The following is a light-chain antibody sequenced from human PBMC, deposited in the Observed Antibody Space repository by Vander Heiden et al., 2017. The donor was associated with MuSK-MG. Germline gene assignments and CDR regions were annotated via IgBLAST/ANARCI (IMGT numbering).Light chain of an antibody. CDR3: QQYNSFSMT. Sequence: DIQLTQSPSTLSASVGDEVTITCRASQSINTWLDWYQQKPGKAPKLLIYKASSLESGVPSRFSGSGSGTDFTLTINGLQADDFSTYYCQQYNSFSMTFGQGTNVEIK. J-gene: IGKJ1*01. CDR2: KAS. V-gene: IGKV1-5*03. CDR1: QSINTW.